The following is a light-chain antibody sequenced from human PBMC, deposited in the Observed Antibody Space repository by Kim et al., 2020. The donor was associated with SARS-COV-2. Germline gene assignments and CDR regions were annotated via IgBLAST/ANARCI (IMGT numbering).Light chain of an antibody. CDR1: QSVSSY. Sequence: EIVLTQSPATLSLSPGERATLSCRASQSVSSYLAWYQQKPGLAPRLLIYDASNRATGIPARFSGSGSGTDFTLTISSLEPEDFAVYYCQQRSNWPPYTFGQETKLEI. J-gene: IGKJ2*01. CDR3: QQRSNWPPYT. CDR2: DAS. V-gene: IGKV3-11*01.